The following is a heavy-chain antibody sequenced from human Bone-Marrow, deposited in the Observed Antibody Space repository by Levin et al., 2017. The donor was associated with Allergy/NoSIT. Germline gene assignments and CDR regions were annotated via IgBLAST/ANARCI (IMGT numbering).Heavy chain of an antibody. Sequence: SQTLSLTCTFSGGSISGYYWNWIRQPPGKGLEWIGYIYYSGSTNYNPSLKSRVTISVDTSKNQFSLNLRSVTAADTAVYYCARARTPKNYYDTSGFLNYYGLDVWGQGTTVTVSS. V-gene: IGHV4-59*01. CDR3: ARARTPKNYYDTSGFLNYYGLDV. CDR2: IYYSGST. D-gene: IGHD3-22*01. CDR1: GGSISGYY. J-gene: IGHJ6*02.